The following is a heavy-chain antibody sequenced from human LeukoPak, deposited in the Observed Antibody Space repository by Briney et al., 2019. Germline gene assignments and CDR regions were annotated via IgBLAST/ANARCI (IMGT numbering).Heavy chain of an antibody. D-gene: IGHD3-10*01. CDR3: AALGGSGSYSFDY. CDR1: GFTFSSYG. J-gene: IGHJ4*02. Sequence: GGSLRLSCAASGFTFSSYGMHWVRQAPGKGLEWVAFIRYDGSNKYYADSVKGRFTISRDNSKNTLYLQMNSLRAEDTAVYYCAALGGSGSYSFDYWGQGTLVTVSS. V-gene: IGHV3-30*02. CDR2: IRYDGSNK.